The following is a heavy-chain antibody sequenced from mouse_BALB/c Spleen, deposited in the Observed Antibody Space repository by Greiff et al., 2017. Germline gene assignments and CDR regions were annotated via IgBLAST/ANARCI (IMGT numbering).Heavy chain of an antibody. V-gene: IGHV5-9-4*01. CDR3: ARDQGAKGGFAY. CDR1: GFTFSSYA. Sequence: DVLLVESGGGLVKPGGSLKLSCAASGFTFSSYAMSWVRQSPEKRLAWVAEISSGGSYTYYPDTVTGRFTISRDNAKNTLYLEMSSLRSEDTAMYCCARDQGAKGGFAYWGQGTLVTVSA. D-gene: IGHD6-1*01. J-gene: IGHJ3*01. CDR2: ISSGGSYT.